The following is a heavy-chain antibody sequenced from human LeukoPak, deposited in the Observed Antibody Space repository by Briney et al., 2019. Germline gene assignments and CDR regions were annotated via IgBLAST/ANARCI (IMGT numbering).Heavy chain of an antibody. V-gene: IGHV3-7*01. D-gene: IGHD3-16*01. J-gene: IGHJ3*02. CDR1: GFTFSTYW. CDR3: ARVHGGDAFDI. CDR2: IKEDGGEE. Sequence: GGSLRLSCAVSGFTFSTYWMSWVSQAPGKGLEWVANIKEDGGEEYYVGSVKGRFTISRDNAKNSLYLQMNSLRAEDTAVYYCARVHGGDAFDIWGQGTMVTVSS.